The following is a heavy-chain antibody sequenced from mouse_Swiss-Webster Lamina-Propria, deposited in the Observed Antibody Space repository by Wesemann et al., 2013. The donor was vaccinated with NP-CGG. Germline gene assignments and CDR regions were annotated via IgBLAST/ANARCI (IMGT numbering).Heavy chain of an antibody. CDR3: AMHGYSRYFDV. V-gene: IGHV14-3*02. J-gene: IGHJ1*01. D-gene: IGHD2-3*01. Sequence: EVQLQQSGAELVKPGASVKLSCTASGFNIKDTYMHWVKQRPEQGLEWIGRIDPANGNTKYDPKFQGKATITADTSSNTAYLQLSSLTSEDTAVYYCAMHGYSRYFDVWGAGTTVTVSS. CDR2: IDPANGNT. CDR1: GFNIKDTY.